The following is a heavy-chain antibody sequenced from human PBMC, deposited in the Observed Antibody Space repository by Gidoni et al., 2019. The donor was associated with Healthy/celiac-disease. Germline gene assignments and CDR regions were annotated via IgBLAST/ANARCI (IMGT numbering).Heavy chain of an antibody. CDR3: AKSGIAEYRTNAFDI. J-gene: IGHJ3*02. D-gene: IGHD1-1*01. CDR2: ISGSGGST. CDR1: GFPFSSYA. V-gene: IGHV3-23*01. Sequence: EVQLLESGGGLVQPGGSLILSCAASGFPFSSYAMSWVLQAPGKGLEWVSAISGSGGSTYYADSVKGRFTISRDNSKNTLYLQMNSLRAEDTAVYYCAKSGIAEYRTNAFDIWGQGTMVTVSS.